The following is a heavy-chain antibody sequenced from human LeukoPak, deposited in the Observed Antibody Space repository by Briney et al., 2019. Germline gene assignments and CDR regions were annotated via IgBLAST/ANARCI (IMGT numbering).Heavy chain of an antibody. CDR1: GFIFEKYA. J-gene: IGHJ4*02. D-gene: IGHD6-13*01. Sequence: PGRSLRLSCAASGFIFEKYAMHWVRQAPGKGLEWVSGISWNGGVVAYMDSVKGRFTISRDNSDNSLYLQMSSLKVEDTALYYCAKDMTAAAGSIDYWGQGTLVTVSS. V-gene: IGHV3-9*01. CDR3: AKDMTAAAGSIDY. CDR2: ISWNGGVV.